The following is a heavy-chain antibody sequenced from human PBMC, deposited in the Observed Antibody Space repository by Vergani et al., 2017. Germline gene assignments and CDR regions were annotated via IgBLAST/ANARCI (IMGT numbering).Heavy chain of an antibody. CDR1: GGTFRSNS. Sequence: QGQLAQSGAEVKKPGSSVKVSCKAPGGTFRSNSISWVRQAPGQGLEWMGRIIPIFGTTSYAQKFQGRVTILADESTSTAYMELGSLRSEDTAVYYCARSSGYYSYYFDFWVQGTVVTVSS. CDR2: IIPIFGTT. J-gene: IGHJ4*02. D-gene: IGHD3-22*01. CDR3: ARSSGYYSYYFDF. V-gene: IGHV1-69*13.